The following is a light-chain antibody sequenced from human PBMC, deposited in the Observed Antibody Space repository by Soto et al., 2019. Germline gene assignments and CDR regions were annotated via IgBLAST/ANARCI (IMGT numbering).Light chain of an antibody. CDR1: QSVSSSS. CDR3: QQYGNSPVFT. CDR2: ATS. V-gene: IGKV3-20*01. Sequence: EIVLTQSPGTLSLSPGERAILSCRASQSVSSSSLAWYQQKPGQAPRLLIYATSNRATVIPDMFSGSGSGADFAIAISRLEPEDFAVYYCQQYGNSPVFTFGPGTKVDIK. J-gene: IGKJ3*01.